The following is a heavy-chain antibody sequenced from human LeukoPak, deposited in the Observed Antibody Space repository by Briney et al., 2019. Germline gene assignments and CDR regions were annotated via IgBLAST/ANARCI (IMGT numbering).Heavy chain of an antibody. Sequence: ASVKVSCKASGYTFTSYGISWVRQAPGQGLEWMGWISAYNGNTNYAQKLQGRVTMTTDTSTSTAYMELSSVTAADTAVYYCAREVGRHIVGAPYWGQGTLVTVSS. CDR1: GYTFTSYG. V-gene: IGHV1-18*01. D-gene: IGHD1-26*01. CDR2: ISAYNGNT. CDR3: AREVGRHIVGAPY. J-gene: IGHJ4*02.